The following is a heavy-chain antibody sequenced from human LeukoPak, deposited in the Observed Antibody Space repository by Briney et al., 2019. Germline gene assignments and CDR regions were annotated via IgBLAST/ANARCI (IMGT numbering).Heavy chain of an antibody. Sequence: VGSLRLSCAASGFIFSDYTMNWVRQGPGKGLEWLSYITTSSSTVYYADSVKGRFTISRDNAKNSLYLQMNSLSDEDTAVYYCARDRDWSFDYWGQGTLVTVSS. J-gene: IGHJ4*02. CDR3: ARDRDWSFDY. CDR2: ITTSSSTV. D-gene: IGHD2-21*02. V-gene: IGHV3-48*02. CDR1: GFIFSDYT.